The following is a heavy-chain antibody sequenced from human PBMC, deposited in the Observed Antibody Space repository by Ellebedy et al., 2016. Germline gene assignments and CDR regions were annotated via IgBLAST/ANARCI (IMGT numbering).Heavy chain of an antibody. J-gene: IGHJ6*02. V-gene: IGHV3-30*03. CDR2: ISYDGSNK. Sequence: GGFLRLSCAASGFTFSSYGMHWVRQAPGKGLEWVAVISYDGSNKYYADSVKGRFTISRDNSKNTLDLQMNSLRAEDTAVYYCAQHGSGSGPHYYYGMDVWGQGTTVTVSS. CDR3: AQHGSGSGPHYYYGMDV. CDR1: GFTFSSYG. D-gene: IGHD3-10*01.